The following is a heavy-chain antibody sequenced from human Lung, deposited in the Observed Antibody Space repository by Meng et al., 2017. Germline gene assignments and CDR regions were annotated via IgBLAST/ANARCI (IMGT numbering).Heavy chain of an antibody. J-gene: IGHJ4*02. V-gene: IGHV4/OR15-8*02. Sequence: VRLQDSDPGLVTPSGTLSVTCVVSGGSISSIDWGSWVRQPQGKGLEWIGEIYHGGDTNYNPSLKSRVTIAIDRSKNQFSLKLSSVTAADTAVYYCASWIYSCGWQWGQGTLVTVSS. CDR2: IYHGGDT. D-gene: IGHD6-19*01. CDR3: ASWIYSCGWQ. CDR1: GGSISSIDW.